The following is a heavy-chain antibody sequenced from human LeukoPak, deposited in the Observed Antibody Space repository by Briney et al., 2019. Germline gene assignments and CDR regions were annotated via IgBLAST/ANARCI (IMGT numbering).Heavy chain of an antibody. D-gene: IGHD5-12*01. J-gene: IGHJ4*02. CDR3: AKGNGYGLIDY. CDR1: GGSISSSSYY. V-gene: IGHV4-39*01. Sequence: SETLSLTCTVSGGSISSSSYYWGWIRQPPGKGLEWIGSIYYSGSTYYNASLKSRVTVYIDTSKNQFSLKLTSVTAPDTAMYYCAKGNGYGLIDYWGQGTLVTVSS. CDR2: IYYSGST.